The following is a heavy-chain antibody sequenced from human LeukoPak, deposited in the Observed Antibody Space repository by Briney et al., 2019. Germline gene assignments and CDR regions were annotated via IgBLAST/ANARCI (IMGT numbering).Heavy chain of an antibody. Sequence: PGRSLRLSCAASGFTVSSYAMHWVRQAPGKGLEWVSSISSSSSYIYYADSVKGRFTISRDNAKNSLYLQMNSLRAEDTAVYYCARDLGGDGIVVDGAFDIWGQGTMVTVSS. CDR1: GFTVSSYA. V-gene: IGHV3-21*01. CDR2: ISSSSSYI. CDR3: ARDLGGDGIVVDGAFDI. D-gene: IGHD3-22*01. J-gene: IGHJ3*02.